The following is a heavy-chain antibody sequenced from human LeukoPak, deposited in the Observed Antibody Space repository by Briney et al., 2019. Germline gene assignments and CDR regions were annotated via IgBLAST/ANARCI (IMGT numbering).Heavy chain of an antibody. J-gene: IGHJ4*02. D-gene: IGHD6-25*01. CDR1: GGSISSYY. Sequence: PSETLSLTCTVSGGSISSYYWSWIRQPPGKGLEWIGYMYYSGSTNYNPSLKSRVTISVDTSKNQFSLKLSSVTAADTAVYYCARQGRGVAATPSALDYWGQGTLVTVSS. V-gene: IGHV4-59*01. CDR3: ARQGRGVAATPSALDY. CDR2: MYYSGST.